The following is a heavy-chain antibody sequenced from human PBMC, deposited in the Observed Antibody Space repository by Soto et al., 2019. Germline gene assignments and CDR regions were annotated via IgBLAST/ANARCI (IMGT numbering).Heavy chain of an antibody. CDR1: GYTLTELS. Sequence: ASVKVSCKVSGYTLTELSMHWVRQAPGKGLEWMGGFDPEDGETIYAQKFQGRVTMTEDTSTDTAYMELSSLRSEDTAVYYCATDPAAGGWFDPWGQGTRVTGSS. J-gene: IGHJ5*02. CDR2: FDPEDGET. D-gene: IGHD6-13*01. V-gene: IGHV1-24*01. CDR3: ATDPAAGGWFDP.